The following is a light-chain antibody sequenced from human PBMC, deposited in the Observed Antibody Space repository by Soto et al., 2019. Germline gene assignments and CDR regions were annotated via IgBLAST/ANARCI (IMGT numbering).Light chain of an antibody. CDR1: QSVGNY. J-gene: IGKJ2*01. CDR3: QQRRHWPPT. Sequence: EIVLSQSPAPLSLSPGERATLSCRASQSVGNYLVWYPHKPGQAPRLLMYDTSNRATAIPARFSGSGSGTDFTLTVSSLEPEDFAVYYCQQRRHWPPTFGQGTKLEIK. V-gene: IGKV3-11*01. CDR2: DTS.